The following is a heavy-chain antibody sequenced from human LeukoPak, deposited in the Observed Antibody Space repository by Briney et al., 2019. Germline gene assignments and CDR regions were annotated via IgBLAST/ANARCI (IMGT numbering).Heavy chain of an antibody. CDR3: AREVLGYSYGDNWFDP. D-gene: IGHD5-18*01. J-gene: IGHJ5*02. Sequence: GGSLRLSCEASGFSVNDDHMTWVRQAPGKGLQWVSVLYKGGSTHYADSVKARFSISRDTSKNTVFLHMKSLRVEDTAVYYCAREVLGYSYGDNWFDPWGQGSLVTVSP. CDR2: LYKGGST. CDR1: GFSVNDDH. V-gene: IGHV3-66*01.